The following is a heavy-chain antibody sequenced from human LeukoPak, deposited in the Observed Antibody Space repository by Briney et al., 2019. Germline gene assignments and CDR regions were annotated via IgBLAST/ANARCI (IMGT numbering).Heavy chain of an antibody. J-gene: IGHJ5*02. V-gene: IGHV3-53*01. CDR2: IYSGGST. CDR3: SQRRKSRSATGS. CDR1: GFTVSRNY. Sequence: VGSLRLSCAASGFTVSRNYMSWVRQAPGKGLEWVSGIYSGGSTYYTDSLKGGVTISRDTSKNTLSLQMNSLRAACTAVYYCSQRRKSRSATGSSGPGDPVTASS. D-gene: IGHD6-13*01.